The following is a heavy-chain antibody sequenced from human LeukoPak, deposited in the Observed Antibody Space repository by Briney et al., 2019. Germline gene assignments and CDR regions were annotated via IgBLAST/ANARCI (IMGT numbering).Heavy chain of an antibody. CDR2: IYTSGST. CDR3: ARRAIPGAFDI. D-gene: IGHD2-2*01. J-gene: IGHJ3*02. Sequence: PSETLSLTCTVSGGSISSYYWSWIRQPPGKGLEWIGYIYTSGSTNYNPSLKSRVTISVDTSKNQFSLKLSSVTAADTAVYYCARRAIPGAFDIWGQGTMVTVSS. CDR1: GGSISSYY. V-gene: IGHV4-4*09.